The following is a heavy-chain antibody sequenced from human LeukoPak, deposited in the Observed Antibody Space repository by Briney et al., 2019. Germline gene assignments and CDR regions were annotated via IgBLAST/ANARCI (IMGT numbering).Heavy chain of an antibody. CDR1: VDSLSRNSAA. V-gene: IGHV6-1*01. Sequence: SQTLSLTSAISVDSLSRNSAAWNWTRHSPSRGLEWLGRTYYRSKWYKDYAVSVKSRITINPDTSKDQFSLQLNSVTPEDTAVYYCARGEQQLVVDWGQGTLVTVSS. J-gene: IGHJ4*02. D-gene: IGHD6-13*01. CDR2: TYYRSKWYK. CDR3: ARGEQQLVVD.